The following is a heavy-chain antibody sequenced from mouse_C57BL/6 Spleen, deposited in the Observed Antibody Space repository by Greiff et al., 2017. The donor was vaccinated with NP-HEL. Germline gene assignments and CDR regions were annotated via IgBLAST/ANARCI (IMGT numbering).Heavy chain of an antibody. CDR3: ARSPMVTTGFAY. J-gene: IGHJ3*01. D-gene: IGHD2-2*01. CDR2: IYPGSGNT. CDR1: GYSFTSYY. Sequence: VQLQQSGPELVKPGASVKISCKASGYSFTSYYIHWVKQRPGQGLEWIGWIYPGSGNTKYNEKFKGKATLTADTSSSTAYMQLSSLTSEDSAVYYCARSPMVTTGFAYWGQGTLVTVSA. V-gene: IGHV1-66*01.